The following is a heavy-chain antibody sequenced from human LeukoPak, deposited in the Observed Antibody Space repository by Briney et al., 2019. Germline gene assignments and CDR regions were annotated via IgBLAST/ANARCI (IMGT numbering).Heavy chain of an antibody. V-gene: IGHV4-30-4*01. J-gene: IGHJ4*02. D-gene: IGHD4-17*01. Sequence: SETLSLTCAVSGGSISSGAYYWSWIRQPPGKGLEWVGYIYYSGRTYYNPSLKSRPIISVDTSKNQFSLKLSSVTAADKAVYYCARVADEFGDYGFDSWGQGTLVTVSS. CDR3: ARVADEFGDYGFDS. CDR1: GGSISSGAYY. CDR2: IYYSGRT.